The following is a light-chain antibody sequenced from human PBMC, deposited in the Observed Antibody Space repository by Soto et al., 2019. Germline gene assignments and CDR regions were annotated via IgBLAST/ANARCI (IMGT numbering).Light chain of an antibody. CDR1: QSVSNY. J-gene: IGKJ4*01. Sequence: DIQMTQSPSSLAASVGDIGTITCLASQSVSNYLNWYQQKPGKAPKLLIYAASTLQSGVPSRFSGSGSGTDFTLTISSLQPEDFATYYCHQLNSYPTFGGGTKVDIK. V-gene: IGKV1-39*01. CDR3: HQLNSYPT. CDR2: AAS.